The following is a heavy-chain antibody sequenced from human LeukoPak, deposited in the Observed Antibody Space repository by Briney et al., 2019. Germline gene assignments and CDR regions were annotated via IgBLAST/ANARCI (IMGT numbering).Heavy chain of an antibody. CDR1: GFTFSSYE. D-gene: IGHD7-27*01. CDR2: ISSSGSTI. CDR3: ARDPGDAFDI. J-gene: IGHJ3*02. V-gene: IGHV3-48*03. Sequence: GGSLRLSXAASGFTFSSYEMNWVRQAPGKGLEWVSYISSSGSTIYYADSVKGRFTISRDNAKNSLYLQMNSLRAEDTAVYYCARDPGDAFDIWGQGTMVTVSS.